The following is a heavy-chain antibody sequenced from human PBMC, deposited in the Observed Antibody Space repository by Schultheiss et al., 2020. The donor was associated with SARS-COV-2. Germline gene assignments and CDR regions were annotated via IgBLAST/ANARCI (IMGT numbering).Heavy chain of an antibody. CDR3: ARDGSSTGTTEYYYYYGMDV. D-gene: IGHD1-7*01. J-gene: IGHJ6*02. Sequence: ASVKVSCKASGYTFTSYDINWVRQATGQGLEWMGWMNPNSGNTGYAQKFQGRVTMTTDTSTSTAYMELRSLRSDDTAVYYCARDGSSTGTTEYYYYYGMDVWGQGTTVTVSS. CDR1: GYTFTSYD. V-gene: IGHV1-8*01. CDR2: MNPNSGNT.